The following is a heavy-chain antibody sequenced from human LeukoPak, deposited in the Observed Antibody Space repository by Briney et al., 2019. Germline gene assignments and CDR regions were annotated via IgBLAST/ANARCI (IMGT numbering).Heavy chain of an antibody. CDR1: GFTFSSYS. J-gene: IGHJ4*02. CDR3: ARDRQYCSSTSCPVKEFDY. V-gene: IGHV3-21*01. CDR2: ISSSSSYI. D-gene: IGHD2-2*01. Sequence: GGSLRLSCAASGFTFSSYSMNWVRQAPGKGLEWVSSISSSSSYIYYADSVKGRFTISRDNAKNSLYLQMNSLRAEDTAVYYCARDRQYCSSTSCPVKEFDYWGQGTLVTVSS.